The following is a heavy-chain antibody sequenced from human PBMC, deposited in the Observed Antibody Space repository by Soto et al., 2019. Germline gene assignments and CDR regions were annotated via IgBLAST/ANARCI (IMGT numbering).Heavy chain of an antibody. CDR1: GFTVSSNY. Sequence: EVQLVESGGGLVQPGGPLRLSCAASGFTVSSNYMSWVRQAPGKGLEWVSVIYSGGSAYYADSVKGRFTISRDNSKNTLYLQMNSLRAEDTAVYYCARHGYSYGGGDFDYWGQGTLVTVSS. V-gene: IGHV3-66*04. J-gene: IGHJ4*02. CDR2: IYSGGSA. CDR3: ARHGYSYGGGDFDY. D-gene: IGHD5-18*01.